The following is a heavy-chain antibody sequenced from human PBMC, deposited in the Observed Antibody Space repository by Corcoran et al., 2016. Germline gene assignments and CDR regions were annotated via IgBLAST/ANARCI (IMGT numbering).Heavy chain of an antibody. CDR2: INHSGST. Sequence: QVQLQQWGAGLLKPSETLSLTCAVYGGSFRGYYWSWIRQPPGKGLEWIGEINHSGSTNYNPSLKSRVTISVDTSKNQFSLKLSSVTAADTAVYYWARGGITGTLLGWGQGTLVTVSS. V-gene: IGHV4-34*01. CDR1: GGSFRGYY. CDR3: ARGGITGTLLG. D-gene: IGHD1-20*01. J-gene: IGHJ4*02.